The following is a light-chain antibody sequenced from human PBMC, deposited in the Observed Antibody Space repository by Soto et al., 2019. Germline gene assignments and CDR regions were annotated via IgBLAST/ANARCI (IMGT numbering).Light chain of an antibody. J-gene: IGKJ2*01. V-gene: IGKV1-39*01. CDR3: QQSYSTPPT. CDR2: AAF. Sequence: DIQMTQSPSSLSASVGDRVTITCRASQSINSYLNWYQQKPGKAPKLLIYAAFSLQSGVPSRFSGSGSGTDFTLTISSLQPEDFATYYCQQSYSTPPTFGQGTRLEIK. CDR1: QSINSY.